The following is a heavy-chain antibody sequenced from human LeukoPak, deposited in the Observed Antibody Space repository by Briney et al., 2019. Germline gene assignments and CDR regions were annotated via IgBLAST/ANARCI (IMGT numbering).Heavy chain of an antibody. Sequence: SETLSLTCTVAGGSISSYYWSWIRQPPGKGLEWIGYIYYSGSTSYNPSIKSRVSISVDTSKNQFSLKLSSVTAADTAVYYRARDTAPPAGYYYDSSGYYLDAFDIWGQGTMVTVSS. V-gene: IGHV4-59*01. CDR2: IYYSGST. D-gene: IGHD3-22*01. CDR1: GGSISSYY. J-gene: IGHJ3*02. CDR3: ARDTAPPAGYYYDSSGYYLDAFDI.